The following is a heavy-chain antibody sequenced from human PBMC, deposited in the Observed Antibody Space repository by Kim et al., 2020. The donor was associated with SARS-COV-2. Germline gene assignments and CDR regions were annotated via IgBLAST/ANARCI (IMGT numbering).Heavy chain of an antibody. Sequence: GGSLRLSCAASGFTFSSYPMHWVRQAPGKGLEYVSAINSNGGSTFYADSVKGRFTISRDNSKNTLYLQMGSLRAEDMAVYYCARALSSGWYDYWGQGALVTVSS. CDR2: INSNGGST. V-gene: IGHV3-64*02. D-gene: IGHD6-19*01. J-gene: IGHJ4*02. CDR3: ARALSSGWYDY. CDR1: GFTFSSYP.